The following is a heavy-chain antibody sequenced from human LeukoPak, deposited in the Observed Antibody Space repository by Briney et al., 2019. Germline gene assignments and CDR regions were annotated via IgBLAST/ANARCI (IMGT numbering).Heavy chain of an antibody. CDR2: ISAYSGKT. J-gene: IGHJ4*02. CDR3: ARDGLVYCSTSSCSYFDY. D-gene: IGHD2-2*01. V-gene: IGHV1-18*01. CDR1: GYTFTSYD. Sequence: ASVKVSCKASGYTFTSYDINWARQATGQGLEWMGWISAYSGKTNYAQKFQGRVTFTRDTSTSTVYMDVLSLRSDDTAVYYCARDGLVYCSTSSCSYFDYWGQGSLVTVSS.